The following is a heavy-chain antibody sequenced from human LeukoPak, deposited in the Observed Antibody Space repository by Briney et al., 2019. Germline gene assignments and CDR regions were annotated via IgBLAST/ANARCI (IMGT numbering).Heavy chain of an antibody. CDR2: ISSSSHTI. CDR3: ARDLDSSSWYYFGY. Sequence: GGSLRLSCAASGFTFNTYSMSWVRQAPGKGLECVSYISSSSHTIFYADSEKGRFTVSRDNAKNSLYLQMNSLRAEDTAVYYCARDLDSSSWYYFGYWGQGTLVTVSS. D-gene: IGHD6-13*01. V-gene: IGHV3-48*01. CDR1: GFTFNTYS. J-gene: IGHJ4*02.